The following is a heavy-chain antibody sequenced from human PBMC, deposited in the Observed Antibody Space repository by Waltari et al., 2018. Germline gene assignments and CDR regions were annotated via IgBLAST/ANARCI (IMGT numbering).Heavy chain of an antibody. J-gene: IGHJ4*02. D-gene: IGHD6-13*01. CDR1: GFTFSSYA. Sequence: VLVQPGGSLRLSCAASGFTFSSYAMSWVRQAPGKGLEWVSVIYSGGSTYYADSVKGRFTISRDNSKNTMYLQMNSLRAEDTAVYYCAKQPAAAASFDYWGQGTLVTVSS. V-gene: IGHV3-23*03. CDR2: IYSGGST. CDR3: AKQPAAAASFDY.